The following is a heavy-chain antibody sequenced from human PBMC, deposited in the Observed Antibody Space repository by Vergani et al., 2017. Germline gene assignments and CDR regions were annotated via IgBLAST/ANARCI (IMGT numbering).Heavy chain of an antibody. V-gene: IGHV1-18*01. CDR1: GYTFTSYG. CDR2: ISAYNGNT. D-gene: IGHD6-19*01. CDR3: ARDWEIAVAGDYYYYGMDV. Sequence: QVQLVQSGAEVKKPGASVKVSCKASGYTFTSYGISWVRQAPGQGLECMGWISAYNGNTNYAQKLQGRVTMTTDTSTSTAYMELRSLRSDDTAVYYCARDWEIAVAGDYYYYGMDVWGQGTTVTVSS. J-gene: IGHJ6*02.